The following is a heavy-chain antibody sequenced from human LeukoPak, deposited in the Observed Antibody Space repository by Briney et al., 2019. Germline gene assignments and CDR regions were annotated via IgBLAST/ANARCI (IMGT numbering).Heavy chain of an antibody. CDR2: IYYSGST. D-gene: IGHD3-22*01. V-gene: IGHV4-61*08. J-gene: IGHJ4*02. CDR3: ARVTGYVIEDYFDY. Sequence: PSETLSLICAVSGGSISSGGYSWSWIRQPPGKGLEWIGYIYYSGSTNYNPSLKSRVTISVDTSKNQFSLKLSSVTAADTAMYYCARVTGYVIEDYFDYWGQGTLVTVSS. CDR1: GGSISSGGYS.